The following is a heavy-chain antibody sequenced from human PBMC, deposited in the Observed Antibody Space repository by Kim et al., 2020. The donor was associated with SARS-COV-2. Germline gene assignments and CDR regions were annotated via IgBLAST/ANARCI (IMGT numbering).Heavy chain of an antibody. CDR1: GFTFSNAW. Sequence: GGSLRLSCAASGFTFSNAWMSWVRQAPGKGLEWVGRIKSKTDGGTTDYAAPVKGRFTISRDDSKNTLYLQMNSLKTEDTAVYYCTTAYGSGSYPISWGQGTLVTVSS. CDR3: TTAYGSGSYPIS. J-gene: IGHJ5*02. CDR2: IKSKTDGGTT. D-gene: IGHD3-10*01. V-gene: IGHV3-15*01.